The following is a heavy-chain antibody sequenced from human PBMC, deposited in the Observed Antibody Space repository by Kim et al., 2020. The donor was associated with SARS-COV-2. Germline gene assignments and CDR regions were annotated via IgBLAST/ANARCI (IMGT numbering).Heavy chain of an antibody. Sequence: SVKVSCKASGGTFSSYAISWVRQAPGQGLEWMGRIIPMFGIANYAQNFQGRVTISADKSTSTAYMELSSLRSEDTDVYYCARASGIAAADNFDYWGQGTLVTVSS. CDR3: ARASGIAAADNFDY. CDR1: GGTFSSYA. V-gene: IGHV1-69*04. D-gene: IGHD6-13*01. CDR2: IIPMFGIA. J-gene: IGHJ4*02.